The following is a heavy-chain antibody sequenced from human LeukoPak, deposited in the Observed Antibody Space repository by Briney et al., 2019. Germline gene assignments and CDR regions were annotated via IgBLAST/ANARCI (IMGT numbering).Heavy chain of an antibody. Sequence: ASVKVSCKASGYTFTAYYMHWVRQAPGQGLEWMGWVNPKSGGTSYAQRFQDRITLARDTFISTVYMELSRLISDDTAVYYCARDFYTSGKGAFDIWGQGTMVTVSS. CDR1: GYTFTAYY. D-gene: IGHD2/OR15-2a*01. J-gene: IGHJ3*02. V-gene: IGHV1-2*02. CDR2: VNPKSGGT. CDR3: ARDFYTSGKGAFDI.